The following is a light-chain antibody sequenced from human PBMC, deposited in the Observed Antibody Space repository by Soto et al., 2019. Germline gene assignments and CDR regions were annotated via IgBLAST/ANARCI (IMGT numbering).Light chain of an antibody. J-gene: IGKJ1*01. CDR2: DAS. CDR3: QQYGSSPRT. V-gene: IGKV3-20*01. CDR1: QSVSSY. Sequence: EIVLTQSPATLSLSPGERATLSCRASQSVSSYLAWYQQKPGQAPRLLIYDASTRATGIPDRFSGSGSGTDFTLIISRLEPEDFAVYYCQQYGSSPRTFGQGTKVDIK.